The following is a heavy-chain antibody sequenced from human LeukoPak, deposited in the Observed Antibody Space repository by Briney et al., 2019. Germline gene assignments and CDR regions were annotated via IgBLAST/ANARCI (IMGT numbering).Heavy chain of an antibody. CDR1: GGSISSYY. Sequence: SETLSLTCTVSGGSISSYYWSWIRQPAGKGLEWIGRMYITGNTNYNPSLKSRVTMSLDTSKNHFSLKLSSVAAADTAVYYCARDSTASSPWYFDLWGRGTLVTVSS. CDR2: MYITGNT. J-gene: IGHJ2*01. CDR3: ARDSTASSPWYFDL. D-gene: IGHD2-21*02. V-gene: IGHV4-4*07.